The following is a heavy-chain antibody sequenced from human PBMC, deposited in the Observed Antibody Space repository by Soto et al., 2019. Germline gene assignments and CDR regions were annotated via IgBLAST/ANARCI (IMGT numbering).Heavy chain of an antibody. D-gene: IGHD5-12*01. CDR2: IIPILGIA. CDR3: ARGYSGYDYFGWFDP. CDR1: GGTFSSYT. J-gene: IGHJ5*02. V-gene: IGHV1-69*02. Sequence: ASVKVSCKASGGTFSSYTISWVRQAPGQGLEWMGRIIPILGIANYAQKFQGRVTITADKSTSTAYMELSSLRSEDTAVYYCARGYSGYDYFGWFDPWGQGTLVTVS.